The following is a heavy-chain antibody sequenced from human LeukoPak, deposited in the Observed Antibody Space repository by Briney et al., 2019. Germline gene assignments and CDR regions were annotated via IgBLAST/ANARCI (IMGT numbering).Heavy chain of an antibody. CDR2: TYTSGST. J-gene: IGHJ6*03. V-gene: IGHV4-4*07. D-gene: IGHD1-26*01. CDR3: AREPQVGYYYYYYMDV. Sequence: PSETLSLTCTVSGGSISSYYWSWIRQPAGKGLERIGRTYTSGSTNYNPSLKSRVTISVDKSKNQFSLKLSSVTAADTAVYYCAREPQVGYYYYYYMDVWGKGTTVTVSS. CDR1: GGSISSYY.